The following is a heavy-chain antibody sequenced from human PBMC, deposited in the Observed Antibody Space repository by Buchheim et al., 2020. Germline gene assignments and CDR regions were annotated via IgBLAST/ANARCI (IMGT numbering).Heavy chain of an antibody. Sequence: EVQLAESGGGLIQPGGSLRLSCSASGLTFGEESMNWVRQAPGRGLVWISRIRSAGGSYADSVKGRFTISIYTAKISLYLQMNSLRIEDTAVYFCVRDLSWSFDCWGQG. CDR2: IRSAGG. D-gene: IGHD3-3*01. J-gene: IGHJ4*02. CDR3: VRDLSWSFDC. V-gene: IGHV3-48*04. CDR1: GLTFGEES.